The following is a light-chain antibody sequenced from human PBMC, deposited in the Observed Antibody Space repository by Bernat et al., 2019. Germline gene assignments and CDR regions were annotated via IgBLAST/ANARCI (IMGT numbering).Light chain of an antibody. CDR3: LAWDESLRVRL. CDR1: SSNIGAGYD. V-gene: IGLV1-40*01. Sequence: QSVLTQPPSVSGAPGQRVTISCTGSSSNIGAGYDVHWYQQLPGTAPKLLIHTDNQRPSGVPDRFSGSKSGTSASLAISGLRPEDEADYYCLAWDESLRVRLFGGGTRLTVL. CDR2: TDN. J-gene: IGLJ2*01.